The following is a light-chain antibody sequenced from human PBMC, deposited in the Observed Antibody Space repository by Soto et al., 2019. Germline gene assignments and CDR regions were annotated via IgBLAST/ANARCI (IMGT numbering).Light chain of an antibody. CDR2: DAS. CDR3: QQYTNTNNPWM. CDR1: QTISTW. Sequence: DIQMTQTPSTLSESVGDRVTITCRAIQTISTWMAWYQQKPGKAPKLLVYDASTLQSGVASRFSGSGSGTEFTLIISVLQPDDSATYYCQQYTNTNNPWMFGQGTKVDIK. J-gene: IGKJ1*01. V-gene: IGKV1-5*01.